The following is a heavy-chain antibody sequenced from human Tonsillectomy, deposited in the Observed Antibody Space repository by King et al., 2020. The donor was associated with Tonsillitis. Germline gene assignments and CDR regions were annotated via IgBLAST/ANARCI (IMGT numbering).Heavy chain of an antibody. V-gene: IGHV4-4*07. CDR1: GGSISSYY. CDR2: IYTSGST. Sequence: VQLQESGPGLVKPSETLSLTCTVSGGSISSYYWSWIRQPAGKGLEWIGRIYTSGSTNYNPSLKSRVTMSVDTSKNQFSLKLSSVTAADTAVYYCARAYYDFWSGYHFDYWGQETLVTVSS. D-gene: IGHD3-3*01. J-gene: IGHJ4*02. CDR3: ARAYYDFWSGYHFDY.